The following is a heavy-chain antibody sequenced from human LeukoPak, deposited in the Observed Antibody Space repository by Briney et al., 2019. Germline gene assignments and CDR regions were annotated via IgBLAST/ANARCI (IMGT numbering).Heavy chain of an antibody. CDR3: ARGQGTVTTH. CDR1: GGSFSGYY. Sequence: SETLSLTCAVSGGSFSGYYWTWIRQPPGRGLEWIGEINHSGSANYNPSLKSRVTISLDTSKNQFSLKLSSVTAADTAVYYCARGQGTVTTHWGQGTLVTVSS. D-gene: IGHD4-17*01. CDR2: INHSGSA. V-gene: IGHV4-34*01. J-gene: IGHJ4*02.